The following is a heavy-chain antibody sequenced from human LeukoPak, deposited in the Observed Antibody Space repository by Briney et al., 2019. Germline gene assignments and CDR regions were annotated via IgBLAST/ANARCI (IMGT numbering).Heavy chain of an antibody. CDR2: ISDYGGRA. D-gene: IGHD6-25*01. CDR1: GFTFSIYT. Sequence: GGSLRLSCAASGFTFSIYTMTWVRQTPGKGLEWVSGISDYGGRAYYADAVKGRFIISRDNSKNTLYLQMNSLRVDDTAVYYCANFPSSGFDHWGQGTLVTVSS. CDR3: ANFPSSGFDH. J-gene: IGHJ4*02. V-gene: IGHV3-23*01.